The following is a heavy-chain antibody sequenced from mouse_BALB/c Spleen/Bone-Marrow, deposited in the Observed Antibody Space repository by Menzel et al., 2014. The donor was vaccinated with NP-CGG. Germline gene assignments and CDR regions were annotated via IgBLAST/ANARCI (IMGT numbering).Heavy chain of an antibody. CDR3: ARPYYRYLYFDY. D-gene: IGHD2-14*01. V-gene: IGHV4-1*02. J-gene: IGHJ2*01. CDR2: INPDSSTI. Sequence: EVKVVESGGGLVQPGGSLKLSCAASGFDFXRYWMNWVRQAPGKGLEWIGEINPDSSTINYTPFLKDKFIISRDNAKNTLYLQMSKVRSEDTALYYCARPYYRYLYFDYWGQGTTLTVSS. CDR1: GFDFXRYW.